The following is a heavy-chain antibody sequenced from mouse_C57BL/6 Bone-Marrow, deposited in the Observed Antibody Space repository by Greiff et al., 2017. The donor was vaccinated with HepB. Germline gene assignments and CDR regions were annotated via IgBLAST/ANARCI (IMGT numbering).Heavy chain of an antibody. Sequence: VMLVESGPELVKPGASVKLSCKASGYTFTSYDINWVKQRPGQGLEWIGWIYPRDGSTKYNEKFKGKATLTVDTSSSTAYMELHSLTSEDSAVYICARPNGYYVPWFAYWGQGTLVTVSA. CDR2: IYPRDGST. D-gene: IGHD2-3*01. V-gene: IGHV1-85*01. CDR3: ARPNGYYVPWFAY. J-gene: IGHJ3*01. CDR1: GYTFTSYD.